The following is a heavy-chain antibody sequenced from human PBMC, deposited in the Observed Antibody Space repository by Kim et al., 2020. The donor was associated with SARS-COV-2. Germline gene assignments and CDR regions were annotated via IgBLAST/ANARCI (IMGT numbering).Heavy chain of an antibody. CDR2: INHSGST. Sequence: SETLSLTCAVYGGSFSGYYWSWIRQPPGKGLEWIGEINHSGSTNYNPSLKSRVTISVDTSKNQFSLKLSSVTAADTAVYYCARGEYSYGRRFDYWGQGTLVTVSS. D-gene: IGHD5-18*01. V-gene: IGHV4-34*01. CDR1: GGSFSGYY. J-gene: IGHJ4*02. CDR3: ARGEYSYGRRFDY.